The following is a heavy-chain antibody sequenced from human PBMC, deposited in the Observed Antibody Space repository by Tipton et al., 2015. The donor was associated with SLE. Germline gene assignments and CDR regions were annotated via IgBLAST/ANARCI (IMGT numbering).Heavy chain of an antibody. CDR3: ARDIWCSSSWYCLDY. D-gene: IGHD6-13*01. V-gene: IGHV4-61*01. CDR2: IYYSGST. Sequence: LRLSCAVSGYSISSGYYWGWIRQPPGKGLEWIGYIYYSGSTDYNPSLKSRVTISVDTSKNQFSLKLSSVTAADTAVYYCARDIWCSSSWYCLDYWGQGTLVTVSS. CDR1: GYSISSGYY. J-gene: IGHJ4*02.